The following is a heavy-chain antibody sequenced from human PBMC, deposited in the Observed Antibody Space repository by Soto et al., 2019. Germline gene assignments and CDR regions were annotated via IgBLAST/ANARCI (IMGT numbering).Heavy chain of an antibody. CDR3: ARDGYTAMDYNWFDP. J-gene: IGHJ5*02. Sequence: GASVKVSCKASGYTFTSYGISWVRQAPGQGLEWMGWISAYNGNTNYAQKLQGRVTMTTDTSTSTAYMELRSLRSDDTAVYYCARDGYTAMDYNWFDPWGQGTLVTSPQ. D-gene: IGHD5-18*01. CDR2: ISAYNGNT. V-gene: IGHV1-18*01. CDR1: GYTFTSYG.